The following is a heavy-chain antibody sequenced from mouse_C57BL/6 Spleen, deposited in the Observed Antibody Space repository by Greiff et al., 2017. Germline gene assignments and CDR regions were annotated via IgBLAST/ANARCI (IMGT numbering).Heavy chain of an antibody. CDR2: INPCNGGT. D-gene: IGHD1-1*01. CDR3: ARGCYYYVLNSIDY. Sequence: QVQLQQPGTELVKPGASVKLSCKASGYTFTSYWMPWVKQRPGQGLVWIGTINPCNGGTNYNQKFKSKATLTVDKSSSTPYMQLSSLTSEDSAVDYCARGCYYYVLNSIDYWGQGTSVTVAS. CDR1: GYTFTSYW. V-gene: IGHV1-53*01. J-gene: IGHJ4*01.